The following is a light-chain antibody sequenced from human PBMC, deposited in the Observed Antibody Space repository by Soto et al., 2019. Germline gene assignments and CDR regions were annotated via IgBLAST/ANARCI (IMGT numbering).Light chain of an antibody. Sequence: QSALTQPASVSGSPGQSITISCTGTSSDVGAYKYVSWYQQYPGKAPKLMIYAVSNRPSGVSNRFSGSKSGNTASLTISGLQAEDEADYYCSSYTSSSTPYVFGTGTKVTVL. J-gene: IGLJ1*01. CDR3: SSYTSSSTPYV. CDR1: SSDVGAYKY. CDR2: AVS. V-gene: IGLV2-14*01.